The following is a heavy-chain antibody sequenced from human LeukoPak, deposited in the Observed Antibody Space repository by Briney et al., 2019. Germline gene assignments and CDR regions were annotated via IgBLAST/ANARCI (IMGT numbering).Heavy chain of an antibody. Sequence: GGSLRLSCAASGFTFRRYAMRCVRPAPGRGLGWGSAISGKGGRTCCADSVKGRFTISRDNSKDTLDQQMNSLRAEDRAVYYCAKWVVVRAPYGMDVWGQGTTVTVSS. V-gene: IGHV3-23*01. CDR1: GFTFRRYA. J-gene: IGHJ6*02. CDR2: ISGKGGRT. D-gene: IGHD3-22*01. CDR3: AKWVVVRAPYGMDV.